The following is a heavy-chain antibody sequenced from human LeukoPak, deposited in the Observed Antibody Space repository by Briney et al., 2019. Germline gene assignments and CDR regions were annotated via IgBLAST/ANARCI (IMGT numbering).Heavy chain of an antibody. V-gene: IGHV3-30*03. CDR3: ARQYISGQWYFDY. CDR2: ISYDGSNK. D-gene: IGHD5-18*01. Sequence: GRSLRLSCAASGFTFSSYGMHWVRQAPGKELEWVAVISYDGSNKYYADSVKGRFTISRDNSKNTLYLQMNSLIPEDTAVYYCARQYISGQWYFDYWGQGTLVTVSS. J-gene: IGHJ4*02. CDR1: GFTFSSYG.